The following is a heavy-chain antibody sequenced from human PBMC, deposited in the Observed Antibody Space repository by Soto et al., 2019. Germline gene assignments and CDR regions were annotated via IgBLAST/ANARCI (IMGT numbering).Heavy chain of an antibody. CDR1: GFTFTKYG. CDR3: VGPGRYYLDS. Sequence: VQSGGGVVQPGGSLRLSCAASGFTFTKYGMHWVRQAPGKGMEGVAVIWYDGSDKKYADSVKGRFTISRDDSQNTVSLQMHSLRAEDTSVYYCVGPGRYYLDSWGQGSLVTVSS. CDR2: IWYDGSDK. V-gene: IGHV3-33*01. J-gene: IGHJ4*02. D-gene: IGHD3-10*01.